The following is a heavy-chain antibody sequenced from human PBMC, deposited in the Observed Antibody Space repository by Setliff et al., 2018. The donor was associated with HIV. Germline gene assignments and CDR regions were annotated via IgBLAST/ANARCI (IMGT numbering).Heavy chain of an antibody. CDR1: GDSITRGSYY. J-gene: IGHJ2*01. CDR3: ARAAYSGTYLWEPATDL. CDR2: IYTSGKT. Sequence: KTSETLSLTCTVSGDSITRGSYYWSWIRQPAGKGLEWIGHIYTSGKTHYSPSLKSRITISADTSKNQLSPNLSSVTAADTAVYYCARAAYSGTYLWEPATDLWGRGTLVTVSS. D-gene: IGHD1-26*01. V-gene: IGHV4-61*09.